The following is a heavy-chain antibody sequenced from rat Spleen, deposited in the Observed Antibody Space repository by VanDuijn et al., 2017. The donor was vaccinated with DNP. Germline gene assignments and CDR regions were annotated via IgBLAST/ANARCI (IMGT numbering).Heavy chain of an antibody. CDR2: ISYDGVST. CDR1: GFNFNDHW. J-gene: IGHJ2*01. V-gene: IGHV5-20*01. Sequence: EVKLVESGGGLVQPGRSLKLSCAASGFNFNDHWMGWVRQAPGKGLEWVAYISYDGVSTYYRDSVKGRFTISRDNAKSTLYLQMDSLRSEDTATYYCTRDVDKGDYWGQGVMVTVSS. CDR3: TRDVDKGDY.